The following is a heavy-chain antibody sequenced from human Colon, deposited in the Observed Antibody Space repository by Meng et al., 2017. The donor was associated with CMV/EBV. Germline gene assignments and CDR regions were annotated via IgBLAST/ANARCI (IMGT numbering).Heavy chain of an antibody. V-gene: IGHV3-11*01. J-gene: IGHJ6*02. D-gene: IGHD3-3*01. Sequence: GGSLKISCAASGFTFSDYYMTWIRQAPGKGLEWITYISYSGSSISYADSVRGRFTISRDTAKKSLYLQMNSLRADDTAVYYCARENTIFGMGYGMDVWGQGTTVTVSS. CDR3: ARENTIFGMGYGMDV. CDR1: GFTFSDYY. CDR2: ISYSGSSI.